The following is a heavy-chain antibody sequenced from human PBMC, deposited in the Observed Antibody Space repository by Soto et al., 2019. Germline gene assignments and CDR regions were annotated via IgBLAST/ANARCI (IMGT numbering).Heavy chain of an antibody. V-gene: IGHV3-23*01. D-gene: IGHD3-3*01. CDR3: AKGKRDGITIFGVVISGPWFDP. CDR2: ISGSGGST. J-gene: IGHJ5*02. Sequence: EVQLLESGGGLVQPGGSLRLSCAASGFTFSSYAMSWVRQAPGKGLEWVSAISGSGGSTYYADSVKGRFTISRDNSKNTLYLQMNSLRAEDTAVYYCAKGKRDGITIFGVVISGPWFDPWGQGTLVTVSS. CDR1: GFTFSSYA.